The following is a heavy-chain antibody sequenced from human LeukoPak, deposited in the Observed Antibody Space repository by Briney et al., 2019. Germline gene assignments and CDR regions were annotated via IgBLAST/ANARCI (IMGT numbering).Heavy chain of an antibody. V-gene: IGHV3-21*01. Sequence: GGSLRLSCAASGFAFSSYIMNWVRQAPGKGLEWVSSISGSTNYIYFADSVKGRFTISRDNAKNSLYLQMNSLRAEDTAVYYCARTYYYGSGSNDYWGQGTLVTVSS. CDR3: ARTYYYGSGSNDY. CDR1: GFAFSSYI. J-gene: IGHJ4*02. CDR2: ISGSTNYI. D-gene: IGHD3-10*01.